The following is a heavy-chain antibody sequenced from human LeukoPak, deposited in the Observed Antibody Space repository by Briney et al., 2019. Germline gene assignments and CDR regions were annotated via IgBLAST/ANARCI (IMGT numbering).Heavy chain of an antibody. CDR2: INPNSGGT. J-gene: IGHJ4*02. D-gene: IGHD3-22*01. CDR1: GYTFTGYY. CDR3: ARGGHYYDSSGYKIRFDY. V-gene: IGHV1-2*02. Sequence: ASVKVSCKASGYTFTGYYMHWARQAPGQGLEWMGWINPNSGGTNYAQKFQGRVTMTRDTSISTAYMELSRLRSDDTAVYYCARGGHYYDSSGYKIRFDYGGQEPLVTVSS.